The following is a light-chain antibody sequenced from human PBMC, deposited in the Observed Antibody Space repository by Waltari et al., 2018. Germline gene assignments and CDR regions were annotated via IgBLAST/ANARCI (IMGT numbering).Light chain of an antibody. J-gene: IGLJ2*01. CDR2: DVN. CDR1: NSDIGLYNY. Sequence: QSALTQPASMSGSPGQLITISCTGSNSDIGLYNYVSWYQQYPGKAPKVLIYDVNKRPSGASDRFSGSKSGNTASLTISGLQAEDEADYYCSSYTLDIKMIFGGGTKLTVL. V-gene: IGLV2-14*03. CDR3: SSYTLDIKMI.